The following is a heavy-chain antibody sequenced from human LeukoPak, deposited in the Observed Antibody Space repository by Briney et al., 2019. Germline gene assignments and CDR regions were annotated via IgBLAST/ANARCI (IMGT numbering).Heavy chain of an antibody. CDR3: ARLYDSGGDDAFDI. V-gene: IGHV4-4*09. J-gene: IGHJ3*02. CDR1: GGSISSYY. D-gene: IGHD2-21*02. CDR2: IYTSGST. Sequence: SETLSLTCTVSGGSISSYYWSWIRQPPGKGLEWIWYIYTSGSTNYNPSLKSRVTISVEASKNQFSLKLSSVTAADAAVYYCARLYDSGGDDAFDIWGQGTMVTVSS.